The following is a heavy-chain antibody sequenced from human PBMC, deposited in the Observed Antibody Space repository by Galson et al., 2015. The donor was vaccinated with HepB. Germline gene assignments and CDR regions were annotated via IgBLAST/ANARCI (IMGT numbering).Heavy chain of an antibody. Sequence: SLRLSCAASGFTFSNYWMSWVRQAPGKRLEWVANIKQDGSEKYYMDSVNGRFTISRDNTKNSVYLQMNSLRAEDTAIYYCARDLGIDRFDCWGQGTLVTVSS. V-gene: IGHV3-7*01. CDR2: IKQDGSEK. CDR3: ARDLGIDRFDC. D-gene: IGHD3-16*01. CDR1: GFTFSNYW. J-gene: IGHJ4*02.